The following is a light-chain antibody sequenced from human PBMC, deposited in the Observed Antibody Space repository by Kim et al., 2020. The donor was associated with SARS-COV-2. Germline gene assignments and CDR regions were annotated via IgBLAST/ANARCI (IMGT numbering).Light chain of an antibody. CDR3: NSRDSSGNHLV. CDR1: SLRSYY. Sequence: ALGPKVRITCQGDSLRSYYASWYQQKPGQAPVLVIYGKNNRPSGIPDRFSGSSSGNTASLTITGAQAEDEADYYCNSRDSSGNHLVFGGGTQLTVL. V-gene: IGLV3-19*01. J-gene: IGLJ2*01. CDR2: GKN.